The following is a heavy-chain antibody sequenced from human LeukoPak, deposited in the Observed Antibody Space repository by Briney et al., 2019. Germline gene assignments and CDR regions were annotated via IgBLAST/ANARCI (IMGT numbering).Heavy chain of an antibody. CDR2: IKQDGSEK. J-gene: IGHJ4*02. V-gene: IGHV3-7*01. Sequence: PGGSLRLSCVASGFTLSNYWMSWVRQAPGMGLEWVASIKQDGSEKNYVDSVKGRFTISRDNAKNSLYLQMNSLRGEDTAVHFCARVRGSYSLDYWGQGTLVTVSS. D-gene: IGHD1-26*01. CDR3: ARVRGSYSLDY. CDR1: GFTLSNYW.